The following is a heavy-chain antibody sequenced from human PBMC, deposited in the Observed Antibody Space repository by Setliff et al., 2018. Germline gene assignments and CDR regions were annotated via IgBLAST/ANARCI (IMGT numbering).Heavy chain of an antibody. CDR3: ERLVRYCTTTTCQRTSGDDF. D-gene: IGHD2-2*01. J-gene: IGHJ4*02. CDR1: GYTFSDYG. Sequence: ASVKVSCKASGYTFSDYGISWVRQAPGQGLEWMGWISPHTGNTFYAPRFQGRVIMTTDTSTNTAYMDLRSLRSDDTAVYYCERLVRYCTTTTCQRTSGDDFWGQGTLVTVSS. V-gene: IGHV1-18*01. CDR2: ISPHTGNT.